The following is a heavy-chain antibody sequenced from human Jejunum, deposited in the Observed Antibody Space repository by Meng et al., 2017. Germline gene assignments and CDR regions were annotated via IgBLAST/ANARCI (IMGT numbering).Heavy chain of an antibody. Sequence: GESLKISCAASGFTFIDYYMSWIRQAPGKGLEWVSYISSGGTTIYYADSVKGRFTIARDNAENSLSLQMNSLRAEDTAVYYCARTYWRYCTGGSCSYYDHWGQGTLVTVSS. D-gene: IGHD2-15*01. CDR1: GFTFIDYY. CDR3: ARTYWRYCTGGSCSYYDH. V-gene: IGHV3-11*04. CDR2: ISSGGTTI. J-gene: IGHJ4*02.